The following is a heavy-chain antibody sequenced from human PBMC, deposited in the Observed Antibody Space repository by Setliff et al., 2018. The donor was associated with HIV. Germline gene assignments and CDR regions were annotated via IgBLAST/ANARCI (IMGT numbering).Heavy chain of an antibody. D-gene: IGHD3-3*01. CDR3: ARSQPDTIFGVVIFDY. V-gene: IGHV4-39*01. CDR2: VYYRGRT. CDR1: GGSMSSSGPGYY. Sequence: SETLSLTCTVSGGSMSSSGPGYYWGWVRQTPGGGLEWIGSVYYRGRTYYNPSLKSRVTISVDTSKNQLSLRLTSMAAADTAMYYCARSQPDTIFGVVIFDYWGQGKMVTVSS. J-gene: IGHJ4*02.